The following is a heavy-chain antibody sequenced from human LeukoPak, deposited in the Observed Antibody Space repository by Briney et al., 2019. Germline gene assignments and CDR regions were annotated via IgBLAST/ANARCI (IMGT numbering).Heavy chain of an antibody. CDR1: GGTFGSNA. CDR2: IIPIFGTA. J-gene: IGHJ6*03. V-gene: IGHV1-69*01. Sequence: ASVKVSCKASGGTFGSNAISCVRQAPGQGLEWMGGIIPIFGTANYAQKFQGRVTITVDESTSTAYMELSSLRSEDTAVYYCARNNQQLLQNYYYYYMDVWGKGTTVTVSS. D-gene: IGHD6-13*01. CDR3: ARNNQQLLQNYYYYYMDV.